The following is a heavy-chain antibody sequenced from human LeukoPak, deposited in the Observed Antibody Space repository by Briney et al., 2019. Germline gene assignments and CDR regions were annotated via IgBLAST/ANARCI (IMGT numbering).Heavy chain of an antibody. Sequence: TSETLSLTCAVSRYSISSGYYWGWIRQPPGEGLEWIGSIHHSGRTYYNPSLKSRVAISVDTSKNQFSLKLSSVTAADTAVYYCARRYYYDSSGYYYEYYFDYWGQGTLVTVSS. CDR3: ARRYYYDSSGYYYEYYFDY. CDR1: RYSISSGYY. D-gene: IGHD3-22*01. CDR2: IHHSGRT. V-gene: IGHV4-38-2*01. J-gene: IGHJ4*02.